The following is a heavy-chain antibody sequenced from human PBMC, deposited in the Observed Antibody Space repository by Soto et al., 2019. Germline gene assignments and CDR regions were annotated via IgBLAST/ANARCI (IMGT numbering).Heavy chain of an antibody. CDR1: GGSISSYY. D-gene: IGHD2-15*01. Sequence: QVQLQESGPGLVKPSETLSLTCTVSGGSISSYYWSWIRQRPGKGLEWIGYIYYSGSTNYNPSLTGRVPLSAAPSKNQSSLKLSSVTAADTAVYYCARFGYCSGGTCYYYGMDVWGQGTTVTVSS. CDR2: IYYSGST. J-gene: IGHJ6*02. CDR3: ARFGYCSGGTCYYYGMDV. V-gene: IGHV4-59*01.